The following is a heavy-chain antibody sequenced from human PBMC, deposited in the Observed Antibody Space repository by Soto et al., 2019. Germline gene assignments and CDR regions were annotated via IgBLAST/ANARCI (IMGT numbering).Heavy chain of an antibody. D-gene: IGHD6-19*01. CDR2: IYYSGST. J-gene: IGHJ4*02. CDR1: GGSISSYY. V-gene: IGHV4-59*01. CDR3: ARGAVAGNFDY. Sequence: QVQLQESGPGLVKPSETLSLTCTVSGGSISSYYWSWIRQPPGKGLEWIGYIYYSGSTNYNPSLKSLVTISVATSKNQFSLKLSSVTAADTAVYYCARGAVAGNFDYWGQGTLVTVSS.